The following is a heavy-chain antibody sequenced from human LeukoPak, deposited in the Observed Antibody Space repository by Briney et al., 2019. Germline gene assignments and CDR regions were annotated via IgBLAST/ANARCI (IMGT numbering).Heavy chain of an antibody. V-gene: IGHV3-23*01. CDR2: ISGTGGST. CDR3: AKGRDDWGYYYYYYGMDV. J-gene: IGHJ6*02. CDR1: GFTFSSYA. Sequence: GGSLRLSCAASGFTFSSYAMSWVRRAPGKGLEWVSTISGTGGSTYYADSVKGQFTISGDNSKNTLYLQMNSLRAEDTAVYYCAKGRDDWGYYYYYYGMDVWGQGTTVTVSS. D-gene: IGHD7-27*01.